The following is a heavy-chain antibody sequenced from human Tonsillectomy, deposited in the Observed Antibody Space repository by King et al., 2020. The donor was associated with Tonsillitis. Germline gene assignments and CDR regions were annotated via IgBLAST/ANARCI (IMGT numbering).Heavy chain of an antibody. CDR2: ISWNSGSI. J-gene: IGHJ4*02. V-gene: IGHV3-9*01. CDR3: AKGEQWLPTD. Sequence: EVQLVESGGGMVQPGRSLRLSCAASGFTFDDYAMHWVRQAPGKGLEWVSSISWNSGSIGYTDSVKGRFTISRDNAKNSLYLQINSLRPEDTALYYCAKGEQWLPTDWGQGTLVIVSS. D-gene: IGHD6-19*01. CDR1: GFTFDDYA.